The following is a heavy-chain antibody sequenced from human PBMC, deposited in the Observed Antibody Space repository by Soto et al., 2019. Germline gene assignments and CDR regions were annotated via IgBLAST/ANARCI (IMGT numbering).Heavy chain of an antibody. J-gene: IGHJ6*02. CDR3: ARLLYSYGYINYGMDV. CDR2: IKQDGSEK. Sequence: GGSLRLSCAASGFTFSSYWMSWVRQAPGKGLEWVANIKQDGSEKYYVDSVKGRFTISISTAYLQWSSLKASDTAMYYCARLLYSYGYINYGMDVWGQGTTVTVSS. D-gene: IGHD5-18*01. CDR1: GFTFSSYW. V-gene: IGHV3-7*03.